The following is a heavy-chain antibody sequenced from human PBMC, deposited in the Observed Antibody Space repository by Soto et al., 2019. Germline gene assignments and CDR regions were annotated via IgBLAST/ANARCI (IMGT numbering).Heavy chain of an antibody. V-gene: IGHV3-15*07. CDR3: TTATPGGSGLDSGMDV. J-gene: IGHJ6*04. CDR2: IKSKTDGGTT. D-gene: IGHD6-19*01. CDR1: GYIFSNAW. Sequence: PGGSLRLSCAASGYIFSNAWMNWVRQAPGKGLEWVGRIKSKTDGGTTDYAAPVKGRFTISRDDSKNTLYLQMNSLKTEDTAVYYCTTATPGGSGLDSGMDVWGKGTTVTVPS.